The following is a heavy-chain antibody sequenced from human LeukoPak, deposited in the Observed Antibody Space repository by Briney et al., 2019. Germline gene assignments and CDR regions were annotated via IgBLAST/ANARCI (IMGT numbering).Heavy chain of an antibody. Sequence: PGGALRLSCAASGFTCSSDSMNLVRQAPGKGLEWGSSIIGSISYIYYADSVKGGFTISRDNAKNSLYLQMNSLRAEDTAVYYCARDWGQWMAPTKYDYWGQGTLVTVSS. CDR2: IIGSISYI. CDR1: GFTCSSDS. V-gene: IGHV3-21*01. CDR3: ARDWGQWMAPTKYDY. D-gene: IGHD6-19*01. J-gene: IGHJ4*02.